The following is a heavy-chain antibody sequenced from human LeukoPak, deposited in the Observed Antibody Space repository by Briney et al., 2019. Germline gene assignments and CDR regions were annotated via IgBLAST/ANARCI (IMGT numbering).Heavy chain of an antibody. D-gene: IGHD6-19*01. CDR1: GFTVSTTY. CDR2: MYGTGNI. CDR3: VKSSISGWTIFES. Sequence: GGSLRLSCAASGFTVSTTYMSWVRQAPGKGLEWVSFMYGTGNIYYADSVKGRFTISRHNSKNTLYLQMNSLRAEGTAVYYCVKSSISGWTIFESWGQGTVVTVSS. V-gene: IGHV3-53*04. J-gene: IGHJ4*02.